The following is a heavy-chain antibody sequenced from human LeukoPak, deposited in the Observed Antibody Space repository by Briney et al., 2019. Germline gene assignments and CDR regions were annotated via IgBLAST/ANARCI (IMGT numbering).Heavy chain of an antibody. J-gene: IGHJ4*02. V-gene: IGHV3-53*01. CDR1: GFTVSSNS. CDR2: IYSDNT. CDR3: AKDPDCTSGVCYTFFDY. D-gene: IGHD2-8*01. Sequence: GGSLRLSCTVSGFTVSSNSMSWVRQAPGKGLEWVSFIYSDNTHYSDSVKGRFTISRDNSKNTLYLQMNSLRAEDTAVYYCAKDPDCTSGVCYTFFDYWGQGTLVTVSS.